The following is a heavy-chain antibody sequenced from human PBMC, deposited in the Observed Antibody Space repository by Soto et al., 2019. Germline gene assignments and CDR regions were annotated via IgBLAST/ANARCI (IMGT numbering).Heavy chain of an antibody. CDR2: ISAYNGDT. Sequence: QVQLVQSGAEVKKPGASVKVSCKASGYTFTSYGISWVRQAPGQGLEWMGWISAYNGDTNYAQRLQGRVTMTTDTSTNTAYMELRSLRSDDTAVYYCAKYWDATETRDGARFGYWGQGTLVIVSS. D-gene: IGHD4-17*01. CDR3: AKYWDATETRDGARFGY. CDR1: GYTFTSYG. J-gene: IGHJ4*02. V-gene: IGHV1-18*01.